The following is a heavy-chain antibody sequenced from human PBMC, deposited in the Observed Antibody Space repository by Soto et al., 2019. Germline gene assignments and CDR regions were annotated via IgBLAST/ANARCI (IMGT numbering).Heavy chain of an antibody. D-gene: IGHD5-12*01. J-gene: IGHJ4*02. Sequence: EVQLLESGGGLVQPGGSLRLSCAASGFTFTTYAMSWVRQAPGKGLEWVSAISGSGGSTYYADSVKGRFTISRDNSKNXRYLQRNSVSTEDRAVYYCAKGADEVATTYGHVDHWGQGTLVTVSS. CDR2: ISGSGGST. CDR1: GFTFTTYA. V-gene: IGHV3-23*01. CDR3: AKGADEVATTYGHVDH.